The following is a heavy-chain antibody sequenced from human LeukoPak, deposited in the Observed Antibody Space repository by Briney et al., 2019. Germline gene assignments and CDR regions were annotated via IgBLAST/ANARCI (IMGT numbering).Heavy chain of an antibody. Sequence: SETLSLTCTASGGSISSYYWSWIRQPAGKGLEWIGRIYTSGSTNYNPSLKSRVTMSVDTSKNQFSLKLSSVTAADTAVYYCARGRPSRGNSVSYFDYWGQGTLVTVSS. J-gene: IGHJ4*02. CDR3: ARGRPSRGNSVSYFDY. CDR2: IYTSGST. D-gene: IGHD4-23*01. V-gene: IGHV4-4*07. CDR1: GGSISSYY.